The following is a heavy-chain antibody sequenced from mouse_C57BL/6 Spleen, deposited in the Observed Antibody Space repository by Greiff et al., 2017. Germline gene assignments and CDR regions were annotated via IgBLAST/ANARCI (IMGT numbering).Heavy chain of an antibody. CDR1: GYAFSSSW. D-gene: IGHD2-3*01. Sequence: VKLMESGPELVKPGASVQISCKASGYAFSSSWLNWVKQRPGKGLEWLGRLYPGDGDTNYHGKFKGKATLPADKSSSTAYMQLSSLTSEDSAVYFCAIADGYFYFDYWGQGTTLTVSS. CDR2: LYPGDGDT. V-gene: IGHV1-82*01. J-gene: IGHJ2*01. CDR3: AIADGYFYFDY.